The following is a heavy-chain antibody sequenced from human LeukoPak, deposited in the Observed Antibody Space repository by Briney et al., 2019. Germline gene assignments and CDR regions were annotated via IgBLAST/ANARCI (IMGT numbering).Heavy chain of an antibody. V-gene: IGHV1-18*01. D-gene: IGHD3-3*01. CDR2: ISAYNGNT. CDR3: ARRSRVGSDFWSGWFDP. J-gene: IGHJ5*02. CDR1: GYTFTSYG. Sequence: VASVKVSCTASGYTFTSYGISWVRQAPGQGLEWMGWISAYNGNTNYAQKLQGRVTMTTDTSTSTAYMELRSLRSDDTAVYYCARRSRVGSDFWSGWFDPWGQGTLVTVSS.